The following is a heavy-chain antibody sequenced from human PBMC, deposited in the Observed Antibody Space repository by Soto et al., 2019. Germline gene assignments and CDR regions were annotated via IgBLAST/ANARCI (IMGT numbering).Heavy chain of an antibody. D-gene: IGHD3-22*01. CDR1: GFTFTSSA. Sequence: SVKVSCKASGFTFTSSAVQWVRQARGQRLEWIGWIVVGSGNTNYAQKNQERVNITKDMSTSTTYKKMSSLRSEDTAVYYCAADLYYYDSSGYYGGDYWGLG. CDR2: IVVGSGNT. V-gene: IGHV1-58*01. J-gene: IGHJ4*02. CDR3: AADLYYYDSSGYYGGDY.